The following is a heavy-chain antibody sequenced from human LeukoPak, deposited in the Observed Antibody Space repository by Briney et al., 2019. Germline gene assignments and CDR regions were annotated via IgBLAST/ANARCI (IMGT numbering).Heavy chain of an antibody. CDR2: ISHNVSP. CDR1: GGSISSYY. D-gene: IGHD3-9*01. Sequence: SETLSLTCTVSGGSISSYYWSWIRQPPGKGLEWIGYISHNVSPDYSPSLKSRVTISADTSKNQFSLILRSVTAADTAVYYCTRDHWLKSSKTWYYYGLDVWGQGTTVTVS. J-gene: IGHJ6*02. V-gene: IGHV4-59*01. CDR3: TRDHWLKSSKTWYYYGLDV.